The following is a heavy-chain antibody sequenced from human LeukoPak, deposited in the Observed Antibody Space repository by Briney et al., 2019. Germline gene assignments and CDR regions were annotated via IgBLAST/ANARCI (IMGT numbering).Heavy chain of an antibody. V-gene: IGHV4-4*02. CDR2: IYHSGGT. D-gene: IGHD6-19*01. CDR3: AREVGIAVAGTGTFGY. Sequence: SETLSLTCAVSGGSIISGNWWSWVRQPPGKGLEWIGEIYHSGGTNYNPSLKSRVTISVDTSKNQFSLKLSSVTAADTAVYYCAREVGIAVAGTGTFGYWGQGTLVTVSS. CDR1: GGSIISGNW. J-gene: IGHJ4*02.